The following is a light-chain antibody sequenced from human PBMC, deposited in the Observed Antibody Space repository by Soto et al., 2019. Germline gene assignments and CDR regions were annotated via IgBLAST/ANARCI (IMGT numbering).Light chain of an antibody. J-gene: IGKJ1*01. CDR1: QTISNW. CDR3: QHYNSYSEA. V-gene: IGKV1-5*01. Sequence: DIQMTQSPSTLSASVGDRVTTTCRASQTISNWLAWYQQKPGKAPKLLIYDASTLESGVPSRFSGSGSGTEFTLTISSLQPDDFATYYCQHYNSYSEAFGQGTKVDIK. CDR2: DAS.